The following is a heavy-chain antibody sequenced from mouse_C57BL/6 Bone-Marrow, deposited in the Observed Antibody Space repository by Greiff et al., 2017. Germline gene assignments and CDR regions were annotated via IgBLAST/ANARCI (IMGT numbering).Heavy chain of an antibody. CDR3: ARGGYEGYFDV. V-gene: IGHV15-2*01. CDR2: ILPSIGRT. Sequence: VKLQESGSELRSPGSSVKLSCKDFDSEVFPIAYMSWVRQKPGHGFEWIGGILPSIGRTIYGEKFEDKATLDADTLSNTAYLELNSLTSEDSAIYYCARGGYEGYFDVWGTGTTVTVSS. D-gene: IGHD3-1*01. J-gene: IGHJ1*03. CDR1: DSEVFPIAY.